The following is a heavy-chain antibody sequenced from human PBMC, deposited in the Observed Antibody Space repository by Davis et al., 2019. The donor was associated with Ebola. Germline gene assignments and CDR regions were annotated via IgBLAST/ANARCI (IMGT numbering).Heavy chain of an antibody. J-gene: IGHJ4*02. V-gene: IGHV3-23*01. CDR2: ISDNGGTT. CDR1: GFTFNNYG. D-gene: IGHD4-17*01. Sequence: GESLKISCEASGFTFNNYGMNWVRQAPGQGLEWVSGISDNGGTTHYADSVKGRFTISRDNSKNTLYLQMNSLRGEDTAVYYCAKVSRTTVSYFDNWGQGTLVTVSS. CDR3: AKVSRTTVSYFDN.